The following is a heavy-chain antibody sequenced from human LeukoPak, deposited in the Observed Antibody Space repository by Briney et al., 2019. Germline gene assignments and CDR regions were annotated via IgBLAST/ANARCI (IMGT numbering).Heavy chain of an antibody. V-gene: IGHV3-11*06. D-gene: IGHD6-6*01. CDR3: ARDLRAAHPGYFDY. J-gene: IGHJ4*02. CDR1: GFTFSDYY. CDR2: ISSSSSYI. Sequence: GGSLRLSCAASGFTFSDYYMSWVRQAPGKGLEWVSSISSSSSYIYYADSVKGRFTISRDNAKNSLYLQISSLRAEDTAVYYCARDLRAAHPGYFDYWGQGTLVTVSS.